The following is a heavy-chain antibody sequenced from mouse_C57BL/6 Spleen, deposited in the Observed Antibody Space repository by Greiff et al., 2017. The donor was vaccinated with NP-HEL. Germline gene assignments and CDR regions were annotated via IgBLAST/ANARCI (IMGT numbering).Heavy chain of an antibody. CDR3: TNSGYYYGSSYYFDY. CDR1: GYTFTDYE. D-gene: IGHD1-1*01. J-gene: IGHJ2*01. V-gene: IGHV1-15*01. CDR2: IDPETGGT. Sequence: VQLQQSGAELVRPGASVTLSCKASGYTFTDYEMHWVKQTPVHGLEWIGAIDPETGGTAYNQKFKGKAILTADKSSSTSYMELRSLTSEHTAVYYCTNSGYYYGSSYYFDYWGQGTTLTVSS.